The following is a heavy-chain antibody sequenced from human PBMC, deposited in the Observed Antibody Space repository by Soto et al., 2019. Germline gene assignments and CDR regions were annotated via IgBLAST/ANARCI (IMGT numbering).Heavy chain of an antibody. CDR3: ARLYVAVDI. J-gene: IGHJ3*02. D-gene: IGHD2-8*01. CDR1: GGSISSGCYY. CDR2: IYYSWST. Sequence: PSETLSLTCTVSGGSISSGCYYLSWIRQHPGKGLEWIGYIYYSWSTYYNPSLKSRVTISVDTSKNQFSLKLSSVTAADTAVYYCARLYVAVDIWGQGTMVTVSS. V-gene: IGHV4-31*03.